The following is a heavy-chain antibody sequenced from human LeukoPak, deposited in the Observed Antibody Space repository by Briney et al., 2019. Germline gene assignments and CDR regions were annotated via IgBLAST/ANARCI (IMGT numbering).Heavy chain of an antibody. CDR3: AKAYRAGYSGYDFPFDY. D-gene: IGHD5-12*01. CDR1: GFTFSSYA. Sequence: TGGSLRLSCAASGFTFSSYAMSWVRQAPGKGLEWVSAISGSGGSTYYADSVKGRFTISRDNSKNTLYLQMNSLRAEDTAVYYCAKAYRAGYSGYDFPFDYWGQGTLVTVSS. V-gene: IGHV3-23*01. J-gene: IGHJ4*02. CDR2: ISGSGGST.